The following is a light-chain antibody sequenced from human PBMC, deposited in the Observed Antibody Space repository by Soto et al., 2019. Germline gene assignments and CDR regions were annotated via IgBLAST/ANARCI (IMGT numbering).Light chain of an antibody. CDR3: HHSGNSHGT. CDR1: QTISSRY. J-gene: IGKJ1*01. V-gene: IGKV3-20*01. CDR2: GAS. Sequence: EIVLAQSPGTLSLSPGERATLSCRASQTISSRYLTWYQQKSGQVPRLLIYGASSRATGIPDRFSGSGSGTDFTLTIRRLEPEDVAVYYCHHSGNSHGTFGQGTKVDIK.